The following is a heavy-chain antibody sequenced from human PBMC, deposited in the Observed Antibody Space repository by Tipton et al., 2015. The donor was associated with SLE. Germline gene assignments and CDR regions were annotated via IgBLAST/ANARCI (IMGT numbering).Heavy chain of an antibody. D-gene: IGHD3-22*01. CDR2: IYAGGST. Sequence: GSLRLSCAASGFTFSSYSMNWVRQAPGKGLEWVSVIYAGGSTYYGDSVKGRFTVSRDNSKDTVDLQMNSLRPDDTAVYYCAKELLTFESTGSFDHWGQGTLVTVSS. J-gene: IGHJ4*02. CDR1: GFTFSSYS. V-gene: IGHV3-23*03. CDR3: AKELLTFESTGSFDH.